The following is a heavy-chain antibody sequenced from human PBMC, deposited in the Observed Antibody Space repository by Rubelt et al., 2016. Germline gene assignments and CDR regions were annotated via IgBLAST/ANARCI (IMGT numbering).Heavy chain of an antibody. CDR2: INHSGST. V-gene: IGHV4-34*01. CDR1: GGSFSGYY. J-gene: IGHJ5*02. CDR3: ARRVTPHGGNWFDP. Sequence: QAQLQQWGAGLLKPSETLSLTCAVYGGSFSGYYWSWIRQPPGKGLEWIGEINHSGSTNYNPSLKSRVTISVDTSKNQFSLKLSSVTAADTAVYYCARRVTPHGGNWFDPWGQGTLVTVSS. D-gene: IGHD4-23*01.